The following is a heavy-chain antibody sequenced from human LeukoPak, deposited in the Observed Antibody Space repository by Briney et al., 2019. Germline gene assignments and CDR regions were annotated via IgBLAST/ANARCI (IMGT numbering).Heavy chain of an antibody. CDR3: ARVEQQLVLVDY. CDR2: IRYSGST. D-gene: IGHD6-13*01. V-gene: IGHV4-30-4*01. Sequence: SQTLSLTCTVSGGSISSGDYYWSWIRQPPGKGLEWIGYIRYSGSTYYNPSLKSRVTISVDTSKNQFSLKLSSVTAADTAVYYCARVEQQLVLVDYWGQGTLVTVSS. J-gene: IGHJ4*02. CDR1: GGSISSGDYY.